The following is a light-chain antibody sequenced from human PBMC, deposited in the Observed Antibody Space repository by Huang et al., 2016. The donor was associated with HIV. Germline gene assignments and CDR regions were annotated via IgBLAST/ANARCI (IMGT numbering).Light chain of an antibody. CDR3: QHFNNWPFT. CDR2: GAS. CDR1: QSISSN. Sequence: EIVMTQSPATLSVSPGERATPSCRASQSISSNLAWYKQKPGQAPRLLIYGASTRATGVPARFSGSGSGTEFTLTISSLQSEDFALYYCQHFNNWPFTFGPGTKVGIK. J-gene: IGKJ3*01. V-gene: IGKV3-15*01.